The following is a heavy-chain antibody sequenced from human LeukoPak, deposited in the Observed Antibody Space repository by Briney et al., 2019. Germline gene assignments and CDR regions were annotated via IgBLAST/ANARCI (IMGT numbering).Heavy chain of an antibody. CDR1: GYTFTGYY. J-gene: IGHJ4*02. D-gene: IGHD3-3*01. V-gene: IGHV1-2*06. Sequence: ASVKVSCKTSGYTFTGYYVHWVRQAPGQGLEWMGRITPNTGDTIYAQRFQGGATMTRDTSISAAYMELSSLRSDDTAIYYCARDLVGGIWSAGFWGQGTLVTVSS. CDR2: ITPNTGDT. CDR3: ARDLVGGIWSAGF.